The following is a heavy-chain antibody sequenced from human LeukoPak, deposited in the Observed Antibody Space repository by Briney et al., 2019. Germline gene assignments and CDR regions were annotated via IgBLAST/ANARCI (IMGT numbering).Heavy chain of an antibody. CDR3: AKDWAFCSTTSCYSYFNY. Sequence: GGSLRLSCAASGFTFRGYAMSWVRQAPGEGLEWVSGISGSGGSTYYADSVKGRFTISRDNSKNMVYLQMTSLRAEDTAVYYCAKDWAFCSTTSCYSYFNYWGQGTLVTVSS. V-gene: IGHV3-23*01. J-gene: IGHJ4*02. D-gene: IGHD2-2*01. CDR1: GFTFRGYA. CDR2: ISGSGGST.